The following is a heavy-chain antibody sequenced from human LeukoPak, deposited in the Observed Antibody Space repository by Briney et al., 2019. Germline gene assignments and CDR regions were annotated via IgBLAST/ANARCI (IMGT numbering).Heavy chain of an antibody. J-gene: IGHJ4*02. CDR2: INPSGGST. D-gene: IGHD6-19*01. CDR3: ARGGIAVALLSY. CDR1: GYTFTSYG. V-gene: IGHV1-46*01. Sequence: GASVKVSCKASGYTFTSYGISWVRQAPGQGLEWMGIINPSGGSTSYAQKFQGRVTMTRDTSTSTVYMELSSLRSEDTAVYYCARGGIAVALLSYWGQGTLVTVSS.